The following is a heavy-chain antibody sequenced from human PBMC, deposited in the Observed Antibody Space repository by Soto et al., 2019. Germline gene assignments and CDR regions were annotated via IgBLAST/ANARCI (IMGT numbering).Heavy chain of an antibody. D-gene: IGHD3-3*02. V-gene: IGHV1-18*04. CDR3: ARGPFLSRYYYYYYGMDV. J-gene: IGHJ6*02. CDR1: GYTFTSYG. CDR2: INAYDGNT. Sequence: ASVKVSCKASGYTFTSYGISWVRQAPGQGLEWMGWINAYDGNTNYAQPFHGRVTMTTDTSTSTAYMELRSLKSDDTAVYYCARGPFLSRYYYYYYGMDVWGQGTTVTVSS.